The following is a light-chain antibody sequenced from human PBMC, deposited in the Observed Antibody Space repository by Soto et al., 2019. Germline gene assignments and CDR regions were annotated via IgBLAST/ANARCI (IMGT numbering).Light chain of an antibody. CDR2: AAS. CDR3: LQDYSYPYT. V-gene: IGKV1-9*01. CDR1: QGIRNY. J-gene: IGKJ2*01. Sequence: DIQLTQSPSFLSASVGDRVTLTCRASQGIRNYLAWYQQKPGKAPKLLIYAASTLQSGVPSRFSGSGSGTEFTLTITNLQPEDFATYFCLQDYSYPYTFGQGTKLEIK.